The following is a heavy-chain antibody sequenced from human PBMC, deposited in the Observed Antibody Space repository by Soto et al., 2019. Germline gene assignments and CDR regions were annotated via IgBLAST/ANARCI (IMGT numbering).Heavy chain of an antibody. CDR2: ISYGGST. V-gene: IGHV4-31*03. Sequence: QVQLQESGPGLVKPSQTLSLTCTVSGGSINSGGYCWSWIRQHPGKGLDWIGCISYGGSTSYNPSLNSRVTISVDKSKNQFSLKLTSVTAADTAVYYCSRGILVWGQGALITVSS. CDR1: GGSINSGGYC. J-gene: IGHJ4*02. CDR3: SRGILV. D-gene: IGHD5-18*01.